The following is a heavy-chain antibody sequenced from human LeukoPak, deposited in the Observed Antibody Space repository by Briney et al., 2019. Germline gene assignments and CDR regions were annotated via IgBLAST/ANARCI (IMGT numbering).Heavy chain of an antibody. CDR3: ARDSVTTVMGGFYYGMDV. CDR2: IYYSGST. CDR1: GGSISSGSYY. Sequence: SETLSLTCTVSGGSISSGSYYWGWIRQPPGKGLEWIGSIYYSGSTYYNPSLKSRVTISVDTSKNQFSLKLSSVTAADTAVYYCARDSVTTVMGGFYYGMDVWGQGTTVTVSS. J-gene: IGHJ6*02. V-gene: IGHV4-39*07. D-gene: IGHD4-17*01.